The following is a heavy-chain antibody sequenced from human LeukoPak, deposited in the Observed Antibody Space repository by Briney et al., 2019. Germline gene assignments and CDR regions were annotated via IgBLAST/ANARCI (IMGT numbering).Heavy chain of an antibody. V-gene: IGHV1-8*01. CDR3: ARGRLVGAYRFDP. CDR2: MNPNSGNT. CDR1: GYTFTSYD. J-gene: IGHJ5*02. D-gene: IGHD1-26*01. Sequence: ASVKVSCKASGYTFTSYDINWARQATGQGLEWMGWMNPNSGNTDYAQKFQGRVTMTRNTSISTAYMELSSLRSEDTAVYYCARGRLVGAYRFDPWGQGTLVTVSS.